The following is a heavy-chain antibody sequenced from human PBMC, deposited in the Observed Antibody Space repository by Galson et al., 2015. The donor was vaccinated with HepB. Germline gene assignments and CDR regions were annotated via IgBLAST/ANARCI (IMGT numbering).Heavy chain of an antibody. D-gene: IGHD3-10*01. CDR2: IIPILGIA. V-gene: IGHV1-69*02. Sequence: SVKVSCKASGGTFSSYTISWVRQAPGQGLEWVGRIIPILGIANYAQKFQGRVTITADKSTSTAYMELSSLRSEDTAVYYCARSGSGSYKSFDYWGQGTLVTVSS. CDR1: GGTFSSYT. J-gene: IGHJ4*02. CDR3: ARSGSGSYKSFDY.